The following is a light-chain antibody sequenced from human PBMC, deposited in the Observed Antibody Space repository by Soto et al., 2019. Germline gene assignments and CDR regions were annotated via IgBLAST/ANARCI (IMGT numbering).Light chain of an antibody. CDR2: WAS. CDR3: QQYYSTLT. CDR1: QSVLYSSNNKNY. V-gene: IGKV4-1*01. Sequence: DIVMTQSPDSLAVSLGERANINCKSSQSVLYSSNNKNYLAWYQQKPGQPPKLLIYWASTRESGVPDRFSGSGSGTDFTLTISSLQAEDVAVYYCQQYYSTLTFGGGTKVDIK. J-gene: IGKJ4*01.